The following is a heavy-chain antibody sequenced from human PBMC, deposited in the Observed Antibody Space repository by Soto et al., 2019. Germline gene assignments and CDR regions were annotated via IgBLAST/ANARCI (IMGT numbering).Heavy chain of an antibody. CDR1: GFTFSSYA. V-gene: IGHV3-30-3*01. J-gene: IGHJ3*02. Sequence: QVQLVESGGGVVQPGRSLRLSCAASGFTFSSYAMHWVRQAPGKGLEWVAVISYDGSNKYYADSVKGRFTISRDNSKNALYLQMNSLRAEDTAVYYCAREGELELLQSAFDIWGQGTMVTVSS. CDR2: ISYDGSNK. CDR3: AREGELELLQSAFDI. D-gene: IGHD1-7*01.